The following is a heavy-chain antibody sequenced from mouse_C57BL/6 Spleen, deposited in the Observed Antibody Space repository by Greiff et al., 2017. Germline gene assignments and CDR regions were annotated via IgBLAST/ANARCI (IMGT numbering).Heavy chain of an antibody. Sequence: DVKLQESGPGLVKPSQSLSLTCSVTGYSITSGYYWNWIRQFPGNKLEWMGYISYDGSNNYNPSLKNRISITRDTSKNQFFLKLNSVTTEDTATYYCAREGETYDYDGAWFAYWGQGTLVTVSA. D-gene: IGHD2-4*01. V-gene: IGHV3-6*01. CDR2: ISYDGSN. CDR3: AREGETYDYDGAWFAY. CDR1: GYSITSGYY. J-gene: IGHJ3*01.